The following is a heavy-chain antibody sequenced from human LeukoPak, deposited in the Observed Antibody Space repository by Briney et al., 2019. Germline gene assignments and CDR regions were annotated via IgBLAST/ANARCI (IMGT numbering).Heavy chain of an antibody. J-gene: IGHJ4*02. D-gene: IGHD3-22*01. CDR2: IYYSGST. CDR1: GGSISSSSYY. CDR3: ARCYYDSSGYYRDYFDY. V-gene: IGHV4-39*07. Sequence: PSETLSLTCTVSGGSISSSSYYWGWIRQPPGKGLEWIGSIYYSGSTYYNPSLKSRVTISVGTSKNHFSLKLSSVTAADTAVYYCARCYYDSSGYYRDYFDYWGQGTLVTVSS.